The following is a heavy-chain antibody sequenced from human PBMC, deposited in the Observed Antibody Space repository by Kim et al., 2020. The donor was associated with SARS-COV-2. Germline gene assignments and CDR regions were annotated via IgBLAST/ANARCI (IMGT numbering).Heavy chain of an antibody. CDR2: IYHSGST. J-gene: IGHJ4*02. V-gene: IGHV4-39*01. CDR3: ARQSGVAARQVADF. CDR1: GGSISSSSYY. D-gene: IGHD6-6*01. Sequence: SETLSLTCNVSGGSISSSSYYWGWIRQTPAKGLEWVGTIYHSGSTYYSPSLKSRLTMSIDTSKSQFSLRLRSVTAADTGIYYCARQSGVAARQVADFWGQGTLVAVSS.